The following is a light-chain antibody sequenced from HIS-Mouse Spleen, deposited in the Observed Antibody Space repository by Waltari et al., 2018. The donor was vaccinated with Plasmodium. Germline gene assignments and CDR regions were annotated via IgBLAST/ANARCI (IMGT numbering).Light chain of an antibody. Sequence: QSALTQPASVSGSPGQSITISCTGTSSAVGSYNLVSWYQQHPGKAPKLMIYEGSKRPAGVCNRLSGSKSGNTAYLTSSGLQAEDEADYYCCSYAGSSTNWVFGGGTKLTVL. J-gene: IGLJ3*02. CDR1: SSAVGSYNL. CDR2: EGS. CDR3: CSYAGSSTNWV. V-gene: IGLV2-23*01.